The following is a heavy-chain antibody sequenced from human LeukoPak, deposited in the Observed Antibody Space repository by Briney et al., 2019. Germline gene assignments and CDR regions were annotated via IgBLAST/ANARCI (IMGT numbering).Heavy chain of an antibody. Sequence: GASVKLSFKASGYTLTCYYMHYVREAPGQGLEWMGWINPNSGGTNYAQKLQGRVTMTTDTSTSTAYMELRSLRSDDTAEYYCATSSSWFDAFGIWGQGKMVTVSS. CDR1: GYTLTCYY. V-gene: IGHV1-2*02. D-gene: IGHD6-13*01. CDR3: ATSSSWFDAFGI. J-gene: IGHJ3*02. CDR2: INPNSGGT.